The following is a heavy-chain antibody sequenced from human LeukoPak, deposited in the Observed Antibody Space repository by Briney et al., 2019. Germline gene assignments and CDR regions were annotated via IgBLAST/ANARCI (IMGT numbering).Heavy chain of an antibody. Sequence: GGSLRLSCAASGFIFSNSWMNWVRQAPGKGLEWVANINQDGSDQYYADSVKGRFTISRDNAKNSLYLQMNSLRAEDTAVYYCARTTVTTGRTNWFDPWGQGTLVTVSS. V-gene: IGHV3-7*01. D-gene: IGHD4-17*01. J-gene: IGHJ5*02. CDR1: GFIFSNSW. CDR3: ARTTVTTGRTNWFDP. CDR2: INQDGSDQ.